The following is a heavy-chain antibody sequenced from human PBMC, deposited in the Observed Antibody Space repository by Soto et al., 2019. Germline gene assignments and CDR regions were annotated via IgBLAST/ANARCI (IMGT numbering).Heavy chain of an antibody. V-gene: IGHV3-23*01. CDR1: GFTFSSYA. Sequence: EVQLLESGGGLVQPGGSLRLSCAASGFTFSSYAMSWVRQAPGKGLEWVSAISGSGNSIYYADSVKGRFTISRDNSKNTLYVHMNSLRADDTAVDYCARDSGECESKPDGDWGQGTLVTVSS. CDR2: ISGSGNSI. J-gene: IGHJ4*02. CDR3: ARDSGECESKPDGD. D-gene: IGHD2-8*01.